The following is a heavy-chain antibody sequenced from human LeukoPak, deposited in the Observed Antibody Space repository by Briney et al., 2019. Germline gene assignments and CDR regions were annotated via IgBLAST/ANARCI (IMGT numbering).Heavy chain of an antibody. V-gene: IGHV3-23*01. CDR1: GFTFSSYA. CDR2: ISGSGGST. D-gene: IGHD3-10*01. CDR3: AKIAMVRGVIITTPPDY. J-gene: IGHJ4*02. Sequence: PGGSLRLSCAASGFTFSSYAMSWVRQAPGKGLEWVSAISGSGGSTYYADSVKGRFTISRDNSKNTLYLQMNSLRAEDTAVYYCAKIAMVRGVIITTPPDYWGQGTLVTVSS.